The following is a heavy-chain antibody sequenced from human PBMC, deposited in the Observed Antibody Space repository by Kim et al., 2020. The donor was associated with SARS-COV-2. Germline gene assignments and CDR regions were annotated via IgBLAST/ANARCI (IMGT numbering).Heavy chain of an antibody. CDR1: GYTFTGYY. D-gene: IGHD3-3*01. CDR2: INPNSGGT. V-gene: IGHV1-2*02. J-gene: IGHJ3*02. CDR3: ARAAYTIFGVSSGNRDDFDI. Sequence: ASVKVSCKASGYTFTGYYMHWVRQAPGQGLEWMGWINPNSGGTNYAQKFQGRVTMTRDTSISTAYMELSRLRSDDTAVYYCARAAYTIFGVSSGNRDDFDIWGQGTMVTVSS.